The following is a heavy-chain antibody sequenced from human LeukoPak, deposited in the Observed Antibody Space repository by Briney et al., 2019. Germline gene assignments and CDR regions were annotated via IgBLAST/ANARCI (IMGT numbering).Heavy chain of an antibody. CDR2: IIPIFGTA. Sequence: SVKVSCKASGGTFSSYAISWVRQAPGQGLEWMGGIIPIFGTANYAQKFRGRVTITADESTSTAYMELSSLRSEDTAVYYCARTNADILTGYYLPSYFDYWGQGTLVTVSS. J-gene: IGHJ4*02. CDR1: GGTFSSYA. D-gene: IGHD3-9*01. V-gene: IGHV1-69*13. CDR3: ARTNADILTGYYLPSYFDY.